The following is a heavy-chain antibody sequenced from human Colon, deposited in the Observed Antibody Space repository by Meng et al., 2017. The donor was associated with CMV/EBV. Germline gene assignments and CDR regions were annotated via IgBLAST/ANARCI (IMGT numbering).Heavy chain of an antibody. D-gene: IGHD2-15*01. J-gene: IGHJ4*02. CDR1: GFTLNNYN. CDR3: ARDRCECSGGSCYSRVHFDY. V-gene: IGHV3-21*01. Sequence: GESLKISCAASGFTLNNYNMHWVRQAPGRGLEWVSFITSDSNVIRYVDSVKGRFSISRDNAKNSLYLQMNSLRAEDTAVYYCARDRCECSGGSCYSRVHFDYWGQGTLVTVSS. CDR2: ITSDSNVI.